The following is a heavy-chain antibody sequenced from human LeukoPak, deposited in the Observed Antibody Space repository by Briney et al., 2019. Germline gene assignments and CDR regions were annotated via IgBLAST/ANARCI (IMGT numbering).Heavy chain of an antibody. Sequence: GGSRRLSCAASGFTLDNYAMNWVRQVPGKGLEWISLISWNSGTIGYADSVKGRFTISRDNANNFLYLQMNSLRAEDTALYYCARAYKDRSLAGKKEFFQHWGQGTLVTVSS. CDR3: ARAYKDRSLAGKKEFFQH. CDR1: GFTLDNYA. CDR2: ISWNSGTI. D-gene: IGHD6-19*01. J-gene: IGHJ1*01. V-gene: IGHV3-9*01.